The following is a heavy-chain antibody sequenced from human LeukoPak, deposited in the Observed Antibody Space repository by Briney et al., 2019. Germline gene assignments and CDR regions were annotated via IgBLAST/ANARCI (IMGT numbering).Heavy chain of an antibody. J-gene: IGHJ4*02. D-gene: IGHD1-1*01. CDR1: GFTSGTYA. V-gene: IGHV3-23*01. CDR2: ILASGSTT. Sequence: GGSLRLSCAASGFTSGTYAMNWVRQAPGKGLEWVSGILASGSTTYYADSVKGRFTISRDNSKNTLYLQMNSLRAEDTAIYYCAKDRVPDGRWNFDFWGQGTLVTVSS. CDR3: AKDRVPDGRWNFDF.